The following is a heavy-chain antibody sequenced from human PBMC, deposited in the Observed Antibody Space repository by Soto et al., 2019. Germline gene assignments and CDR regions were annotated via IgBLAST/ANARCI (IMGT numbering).Heavy chain of an antibody. CDR3: AKDVMKWNAYNIFDY. Sequence: GCLVLSCSASGFTFSEYAMHWVRQAPGKGLEWVATVSYDGGYKYYGDSVKGRFTISRDNSKNTLYIQMNSLRGEDTAVYFCAKDVMKWNAYNIFDYWGLGSLVTVYS. V-gene: IGHV3-30*18. CDR2: VSYDGGYK. J-gene: IGHJ4*02. D-gene: IGHD1-1*01. CDR1: GFTFSEYA.